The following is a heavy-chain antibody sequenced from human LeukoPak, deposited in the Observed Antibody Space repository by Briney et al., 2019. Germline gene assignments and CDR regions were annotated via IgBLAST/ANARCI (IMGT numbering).Heavy chain of an antibody. Sequence: GESLKISCAASGYTFTNYWIGWVRQVPGKGLEWMGLVYPGDSDTRYSPSFQGQVTISADKSISTAYLQWSSLKASDTAMYYCARGGEYSSSYFDYWGQGTLVTVSS. CDR2: VYPGDSDT. CDR3: ARGGEYSSSYFDY. J-gene: IGHJ4*02. D-gene: IGHD6-6*01. V-gene: IGHV5-51*01. CDR1: GYTFTNYW.